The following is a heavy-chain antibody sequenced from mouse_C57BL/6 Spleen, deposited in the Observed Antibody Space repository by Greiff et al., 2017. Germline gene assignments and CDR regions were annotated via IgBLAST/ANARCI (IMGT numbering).Heavy chain of an antibody. CDR2: IHPSDSDT. CDR3: ARGTVVAHYFDY. D-gene: IGHD1-1*01. CDR1: GYTFTSYW. J-gene: IGHJ2*01. Sequence: QVHVKQPGAELVKPGASVKVSCKASGYTFTSYWMHWVKQRPGQGLEWIGRIHPSDSDTNYNQKFQGKATLTVDKSSSTAYMQLSSLTSEDSAVYYCARGTVVAHYFDYWGQGTTLTVAS. V-gene: IGHV1-74*01.